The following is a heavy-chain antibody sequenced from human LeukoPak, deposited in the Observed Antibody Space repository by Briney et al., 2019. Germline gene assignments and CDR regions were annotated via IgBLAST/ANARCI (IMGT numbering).Heavy chain of an antibody. CDR3: VRDGRYSGHFDS. CDR2: ISSISNSI. J-gene: IGHJ4*02. Sequence: PGGSLRLSCAASGFTFSRYSMNWVRQAPGKGLEWVSYISSISNSIYYADSAKGRFTISRDNAKNSLYLQMNSLRAEDTAVYYCVRDGRYSGHFDSWGQGTLVTVSS. V-gene: IGHV3-48*01. CDR1: GFTFSRYS. D-gene: IGHD5-12*01.